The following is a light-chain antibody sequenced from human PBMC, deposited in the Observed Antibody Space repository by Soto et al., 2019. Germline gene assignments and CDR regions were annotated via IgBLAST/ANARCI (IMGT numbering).Light chain of an antibody. CDR3: SSYTSSTTLA. J-gene: IGLJ1*01. Sequence: QSALTQPASVSGSPGQSITISCTGTSSDVGIYNYVSWYQQHPDKVPKLMIYDVSNRPLGVSNRFSGSKSGNTASLTISGLQAEDEADYYCSSYTSSTTLAFGTGTKLTVL. CDR2: DVS. V-gene: IGLV2-14*01. CDR1: SSDVGIYNY.